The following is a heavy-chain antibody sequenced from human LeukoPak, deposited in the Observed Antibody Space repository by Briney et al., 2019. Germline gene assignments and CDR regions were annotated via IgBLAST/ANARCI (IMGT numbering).Heavy chain of an antibody. J-gene: IGHJ4*02. CDR3: ARGTQLKTTVTPQGY. Sequence: GGSLRLSCAASGFTFSSYAMHWVRQAPGKGLEWVAVISYDGSNKYYADSVKGRFTISRDNSKNTLYLQMNGLRAEDTAVYYCARGTQLKTTVTPQGYWGQGTLVTVSS. V-gene: IGHV3-30-3*01. CDR1: GFTFSSYA. CDR2: ISYDGSNK. D-gene: IGHD4-17*01.